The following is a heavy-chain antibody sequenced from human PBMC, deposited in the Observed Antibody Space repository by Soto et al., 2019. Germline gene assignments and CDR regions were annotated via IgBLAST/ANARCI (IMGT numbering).Heavy chain of an antibody. CDR3: ARNVDTEFSIYFDY. CDR2: IIPIFGTA. Sequence: QVQLVQSGAEVKKPGSSVKVSCKASGGTFSSYAISWVRQAPGQGLEWMGGIIPIFGTASYAQKFQGRVTITADESTSTAYMELSSLRSEDTAVYYCARNVDTEFSIYFDYWGQGTLVTVSS. V-gene: IGHV1-69*12. J-gene: IGHJ4*02. D-gene: IGHD5-18*01. CDR1: GGTFSSYA.